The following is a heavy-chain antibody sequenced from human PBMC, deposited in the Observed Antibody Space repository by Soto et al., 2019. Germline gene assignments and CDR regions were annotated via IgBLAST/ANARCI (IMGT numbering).Heavy chain of an antibody. CDR1: GYTFTSYG. D-gene: IGHD2-2*01. J-gene: IGHJ4*02. CDR2: ISAYNGNT. Sequence: QVQLVQSGAEVKKPGASVKVSCKASGYTFTSYGISWVRQAPGQGHEWMGWISAYNGNTNYAQKLQGRVTMTTDTSTSTAYMELRSLRSDDTAVYYCARVGSHCSSPSCYFRGPTGYWGQGTLVTVSS. CDR3: ARVGSHCSSPSCYFRGPTGY. V-gene: IGHV1-18*01.